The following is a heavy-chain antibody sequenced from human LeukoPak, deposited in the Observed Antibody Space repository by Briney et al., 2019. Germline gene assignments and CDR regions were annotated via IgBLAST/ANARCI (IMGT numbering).Heavy chain of an antibody. Sequence: PSQTLSLTCAVYGGSFSGYYWSWIRQPPGKGLEWIGEINHSGSTNYNPSLKSRVTISVDTSKNQFSLKLSSVTAADTAVYYCAREDDSTSSLDYWGQGTLVTVSS. CDR2: INHSGST. D-gene: IGHD6-6*01. V-gene: IGHV4-34*01. CDR3: AREDDSTSSLDY. CDR1: GGSFSGYY. J-gene: IGHJ4*02.